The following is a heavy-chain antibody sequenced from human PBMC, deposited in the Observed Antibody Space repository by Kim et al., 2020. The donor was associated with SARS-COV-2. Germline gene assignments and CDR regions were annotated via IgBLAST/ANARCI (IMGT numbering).Heavy chain of an antibody. CDR1: GYTFTGYY. Sequence: ASVKVSCKASGYTFTGYYMHWVRQAPGQGLEWMGWINPNSGGTNYAQKFQGWVTMTRDTSISTAYMELSRLRSDDTAVYYCARGDILTGRYYYYDIDVWGRGTTVTGS. V-gene: IGHV1-2*04. CDR3: ARGDILTGRYYYYDIDV. J-gene: IGHJ6*02. CDR2: INPNSGGT. D-gene: IGHD3-9*01.